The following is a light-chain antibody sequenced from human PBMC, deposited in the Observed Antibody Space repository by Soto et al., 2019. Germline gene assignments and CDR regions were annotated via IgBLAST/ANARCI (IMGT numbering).Light chain of an antibody. Sequence: QSVLTQPPSVSAAPGQKVTISSSGIRSSIGSDYVSWYQQLPGTAPKLLIYDNDKRPSGIPDRFSASKSGTSATLGITGLQPGDEADYYCGTWDTSLSAGVFGGGTKVTVL. CDR1: RSSIGSDY. CDR3: GTWDTSLSAGV. J-gene: IGLJ2*01. CDR2: DND. V-gene: IGLV1-51*01.